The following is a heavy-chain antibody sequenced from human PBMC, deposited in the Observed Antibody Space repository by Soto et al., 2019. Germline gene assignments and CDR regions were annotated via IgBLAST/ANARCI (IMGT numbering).Heavy chain of an antibody. V-gene: IGHV3-30-3*01. CDR1: GFTFSSYA. Sequence: SLRLSCAASGFTFSSYAMHWVRQAPGKGLEWVAVISYDGSNKYYADSVKGRFTISRDNSKNTLYLQMNSLRAEDTAVYYCARGSGDYGSGSYYNEFDYWGQGTLVTVSS. CDR3: ARGSGDYGSGSYYNEFDY. D-gene: IGHD3-10*01. CDR2: ISYDGSNK. J-gene: IGHJ4*02.